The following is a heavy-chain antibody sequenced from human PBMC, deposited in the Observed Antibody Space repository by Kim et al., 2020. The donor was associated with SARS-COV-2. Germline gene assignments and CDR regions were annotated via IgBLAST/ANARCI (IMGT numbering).Heavy chain of an antibody. V-gene: IGHV3-9*01. Sequence: GGSLRLSCAASGFTFDDYAMHWVRQAPGKGLEWVSGISWNSGSIGYADSVKGRFTISRDNAKNSLYLQMNSLRAEDTALYYCAKDRGTGYYRLVMDVWG. J-gene: IGHJ6*02. CDR1: GFTFDDYA. D-gene: IGHD3-9*01. CDR3: AKDRGTGYYRLVMDV. CDR2: ISWNSGSI.